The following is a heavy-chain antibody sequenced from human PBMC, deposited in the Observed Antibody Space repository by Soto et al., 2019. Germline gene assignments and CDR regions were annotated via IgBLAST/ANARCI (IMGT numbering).Heavy chain of an antibody. Sequence: GGSLRLSCTASGFMFSAYAMLWVRQAPGKGLEWVAAMSYDGTNTYYADSVKGRFTISRDNSKNALFLQMSSLTADDSAVYYCARDPSPYTSGWYGIDFWGLGTLVTVSS. CDR1: GFMFSAYA. J-gene: IGHJ4*01. CDR2: MSYDGTNT. CDR3: ARDPSPYTSGWYGIDF. D-gene: IGHD6-19*01. V-gene: IGHV3-30-3*01.